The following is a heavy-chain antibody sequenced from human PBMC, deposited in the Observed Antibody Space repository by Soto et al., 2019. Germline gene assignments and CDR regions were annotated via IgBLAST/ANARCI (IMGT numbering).Heavy chain of an antibody. V-gene: IGHV1-69*04. CDR1: GGTFRNYP. CDR2: IFPLTDIP. CDR3: ARVPLVVLNYFES. J-gene: IGHJ4*02. Sequence: GASVKVSCKASGGTFRNYPINWVRQAPGQGLEWMGSIFPLTDIPDYAQNFQARLTISADKSTSTSYMELSSLTSDDTAMSFCARVPLVVLNYFESWGQVTQVTVSS.